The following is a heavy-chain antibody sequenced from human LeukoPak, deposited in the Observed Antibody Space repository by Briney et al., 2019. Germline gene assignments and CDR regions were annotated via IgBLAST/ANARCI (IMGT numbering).Heavy chain of an antibody. Sequence: KPSETLSLTCSVSGGSISSRDYYRSWIRQHPGKGLEWIGYIYYSGSTYYNPSLKSRVTISVDTSKNQFSLKLSSVTAADTAVYYCARYYSNYYYGMDVWGQGTTVTVSS. J-gene: IGHJ6*02. D-gene: IGHD4-11*01. CDR2: IYYSGST. CDR1: GGSISSRDYY. V-gene: IGHV4-31*03. CDR3: ARYYSNYYYGMDV.